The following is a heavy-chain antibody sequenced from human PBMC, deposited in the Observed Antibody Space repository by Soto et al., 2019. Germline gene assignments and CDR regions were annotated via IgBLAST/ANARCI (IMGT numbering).Heavy chain of an antibody. CDR2: IYSGGST. V-gene: IGHV3-53*01. CDR3: AKVRLSDYYYYYGMDV. Sequence: GGSLRLSCAAPGFSFSDAWMNWVRQAPGKGLEWVSVIYSGGSTYYADSVKGRFTISRDNSRNMLYLRMNSLRAEDTAVYYCAKVRLSDYYYYYGMDVWGQGTTVTVSS. J-gene: IGHJ6*02. D-gene: IGHD3-10*01. CDR1: GFSFSDAW.